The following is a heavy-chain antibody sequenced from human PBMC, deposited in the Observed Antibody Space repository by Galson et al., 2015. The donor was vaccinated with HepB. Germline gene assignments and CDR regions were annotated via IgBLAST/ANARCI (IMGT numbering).Heavy chain of an antibody. Sequence: SVKVSCKASGSTFTSYYMHWVRQAPGQGLEWMGIINPSGGSTSYAQKFQGRVTMTRDTSTSTVYMELSSLRSEDTAVYYCARDQEGRGGSGYFVLSDYWGQGTLVTVSS. V-gene: IGHV1-46*01. D-gene: IGHD3-22*01. J-gene: IGHJ4*02. CDR3: ARDQEGRGGSGYFVLSDY. CDR1: GSTFTSYY. CDR2: INPSGGST.